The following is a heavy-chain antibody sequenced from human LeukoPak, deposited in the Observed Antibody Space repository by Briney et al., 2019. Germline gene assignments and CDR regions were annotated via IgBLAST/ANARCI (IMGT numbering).Heavy chain of an antibody. D-gene: IGHD1-26*01. CDR3: ARGRSNYYGIDV. CDR1: DGSINSYY. J-gene: IGHJ6*02. Sequence: SETLSLTCSVSDGSINSYYWNWIRRPPGKGLEWIGYIYYNGNTNYSPSLKSRVTMSVDTSKNLFSLKVSSVTAADTAVYYCARGRSNYYGIDVWGQGTTVTVSS. V-gene: IGHV4-59*01. CDR2: IYYNGNT.